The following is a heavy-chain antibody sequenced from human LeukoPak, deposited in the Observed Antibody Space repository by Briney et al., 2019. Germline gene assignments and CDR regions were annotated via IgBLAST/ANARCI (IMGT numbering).Heavy chain of an antibody. Sequence: GGSLRLSCAASGFTFSSYAMSWVRQAPGKGLEWVSGISGSGGSTYYADSVEGRFTISRDNSQNTLYLQMNSLRADDTAVYYCAKRGDSSGWYYFDYWGQGTLVTVSS. CDR1: GFTFSSYA. CDR3: AKRGDSSGWYYFDY. D-gene: IGHD6-19*01. V-gene: IGHV3-23*01. CDR2: ISGSGGST. J-gene: IGHJ4*02.